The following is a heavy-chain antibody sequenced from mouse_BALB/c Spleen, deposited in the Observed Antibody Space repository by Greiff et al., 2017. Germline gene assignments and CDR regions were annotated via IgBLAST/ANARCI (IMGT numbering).Heavy chain of an antibody. CDR1: GYSFTGYY. CDR2: IGCYNGAT. J-gene: IGHJ2*01. CDR3: ARRDYGYFDY. Sequence: LVKTGASVKISCKASGYSFTGYYMHWVKQSHGKSLEWIGYIGCYNGATSYNQKFKGKATFTVDTSSSTAYMQFNSLTSEDSAVYYRARRDYGYFDYWGQGTTLTVSS. D-gene: IGHD2-4*01. V-gene: IGHV1S34*01.